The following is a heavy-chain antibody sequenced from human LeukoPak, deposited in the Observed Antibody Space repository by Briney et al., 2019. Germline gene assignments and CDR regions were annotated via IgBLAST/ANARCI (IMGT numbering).Heavy chain of an antibody. J-gene: IGHJ5*02. D-gene: IGHD3-10*01. CDR1: GGSISSYY. V-gene: IGHV4-59*01. Sequence: SETLSLTCTVSGGSISSYYWSWIRQPPGKGLEWIGYISYSGSTNYNPSLKSRVTISVDTSRNQFSLKLSSVTAADTALYYCARGTYYYGSGIKLNRFDPWGQGTLVTVSS. CDR3: ARGTYYYGSGIKLNRFDP. CDR2: ISYSGST.